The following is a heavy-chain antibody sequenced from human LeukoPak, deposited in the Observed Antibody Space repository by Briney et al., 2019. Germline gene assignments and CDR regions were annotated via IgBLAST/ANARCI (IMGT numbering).Heavy chain of an antibody. CDR3: ARKDYYGAGSPIDY. J-gene: IGHJ4*02. CDR1: GFTFSSYA. D-gene: IGHD3-10*01. Sequence: GGTLRLSCAASGFTFSSYAMNWVRQAPGKGLEWVSSISGGGTYINYADPLRGRFTISRDNAKNSLYLEMNSLRAEDTAVYYCARKDYYGAGSPIDYWGQGTLVTVSS. V-gene: IGHV3-21*01. CDR2: ISGGGTYI.